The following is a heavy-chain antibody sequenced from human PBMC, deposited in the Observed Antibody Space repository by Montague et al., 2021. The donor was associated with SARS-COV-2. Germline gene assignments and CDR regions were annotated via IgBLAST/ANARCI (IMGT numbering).Heavy chain of an antibody. J-gene: IGHJ6*03. V-gene: IGHV4-39*01. Sequence: SETLSLTCSVSGDSISHSSFYWGWIRQPPGKGLEWIGRIYYSGSSSYNPSLKSRVTISIDTSKNQFSLELSSVTAADTAVYYCARHTVFCTSTSCFQEPPLCFYRDVWGKGATVTVSS. CDR3: ARHTVFCTSTSCFQEPPLCFYRDV. D-gene: IGHD2-2*01. CDR2: IYYSGSS. CDR1: GDSISHSSFY.